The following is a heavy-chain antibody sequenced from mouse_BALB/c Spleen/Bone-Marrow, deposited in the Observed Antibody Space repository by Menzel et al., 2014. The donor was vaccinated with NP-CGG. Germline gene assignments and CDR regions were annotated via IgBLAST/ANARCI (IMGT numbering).Heavy chain of an antibody. D-gene: IGHD1-1*01. CDR1: GYAFTSYN. V-gene: IGHV1S135*01. Sequence: EVQLVESGPELVKPGASVKVSRKASGYAFTSYNVYWVKQSREKSLEWIGYIDPYSGGTNYNQKFKGKATLTVDKSSSTAYMHLNSLTSEDSAVYYCARLGTTVVPDYWGQGTTLTVSS. J-gene: IGHJ2*01. CDR2: IDPYSGGT. CDR3: ARLGTTVVPDY.